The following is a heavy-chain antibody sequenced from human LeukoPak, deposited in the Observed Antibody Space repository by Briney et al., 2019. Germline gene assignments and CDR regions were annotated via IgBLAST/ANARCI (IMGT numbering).Heavy chain of an antibody. V-gene: IGHV4-59*01. J-gene: IGHJ6*03. D-gene: IGHD3-10*01. Sequence: SETLSLTCTVSGGSISSYYWSWIRQPPGKGLEWIGYIYYSGSTNYNPSLKSRVTISVDTSKNQFSLKLSSVTAADTAVYYCARGITEMVRDYYYYMDVWGKGTTVTISS. CDR3: ARGITEMVRDYYYYMDV. CDR2: IYYSGST. CDR1: GGSISSYY.